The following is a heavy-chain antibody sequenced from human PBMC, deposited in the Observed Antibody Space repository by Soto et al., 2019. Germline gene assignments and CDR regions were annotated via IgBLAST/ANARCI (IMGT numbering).Heavy chain of an antibody. D-gene: IGHD6-19*01. J-gene: IGHJ4*02. CDR2: GFYSGST. V-gene: IGHV4-39*01. CDR1: GXSLSSSSYY. CDR3: ARTLYTSGWHFDY. Sequence: SETLSLTCTVSGXSLSSSSYYWGWIRQPPGRGLEWIGSGFYSGSTYYNPSLKSRVTISVDTSKNQFSLKLSSVTAADTAVYYCARTLYTSGWHFDYWGQGTLVTVSS.